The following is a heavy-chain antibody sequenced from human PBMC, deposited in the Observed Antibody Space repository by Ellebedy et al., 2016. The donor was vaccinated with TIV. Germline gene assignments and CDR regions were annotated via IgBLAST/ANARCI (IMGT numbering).Heavy chain of an antibody. CDR2: INNDGTAT. CDR3: ARDPHYYGSGTYYPLHGMDV. J-gene: IGHJ6*02. CDR1: GFSFSWHW. V-gene: IGHV3-74*01. D-gene: IGHD3-10*01. Sequence: GESLKISXAASGFSFSWHWMHWVRQAPGKGLVWVSRINNDGTATTYADSVKGRFTISRDNTKNTLYLQMNSLRAEDTAVYYCARDPHYYGSGTYYPLHGMDVWGQGTTVTVSS.